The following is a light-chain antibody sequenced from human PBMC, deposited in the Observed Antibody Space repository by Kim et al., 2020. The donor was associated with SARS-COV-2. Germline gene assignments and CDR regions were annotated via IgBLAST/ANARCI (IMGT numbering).Light chain of an antibody. V-gene: IGLV3-19*01. J-gene: IGLJ2*01. Sequence: AWGKTVRITCKGDSLRKFHASWYQQQPGQAPLLVFFAKNNRPSGIPERFSGSRSGNTASLTITGAQAEDEADYYCNSRDSSDNRVIFGGGTQLTVL. CDR1: SLRKFH. CDR3: NSRDSSDNRVI. CDR2: AKN.